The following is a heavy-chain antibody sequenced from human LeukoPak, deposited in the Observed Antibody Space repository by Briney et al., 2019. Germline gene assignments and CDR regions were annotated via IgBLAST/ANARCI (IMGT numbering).Heavy chain of an antibody. CDR2: ISSSSSTI. D-gene: IGHD3-16*01. V-gene: IGHV3-48*01. CDR1: GFTFSSYS. CDR3: AKTRSRNMLTFGGVENWFDP. J-gene: IGHJ5*02. Sequence: GGSLRLSCAASGFTFSSYSMLWVRQAPGKGLEWVSYISSSSSTIYYADSVKGRFTISRDNSKNTLYLQMNSLRAEDTAVYYCAKTRSRNMLTFGGVENWFDPWGQGTLVTVSS.